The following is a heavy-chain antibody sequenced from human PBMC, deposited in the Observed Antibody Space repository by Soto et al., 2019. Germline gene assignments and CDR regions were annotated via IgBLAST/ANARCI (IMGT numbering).Heavy chain of an antibody. CDR2: GSYSGTT. Sequence: PSETLSLTCTVSGVSVSSGSFYWAWIRQPPGKGLEWIGFGSYSGTTNYKPSLKSRVTISVDTSRSQISLKVSSLTAADTAVYYCARGATVTQYDYWGQGTLVPVSS. V-gene: IGHV4-61*01. D-gene: IGHD4-17*01. J-gene: IGHJ4*02. CDR3: ARGATVTQYDY. CDR1: GVSVSSGSFY.